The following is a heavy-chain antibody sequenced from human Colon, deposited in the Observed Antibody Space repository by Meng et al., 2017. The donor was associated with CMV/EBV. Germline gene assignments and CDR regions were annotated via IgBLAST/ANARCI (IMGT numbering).Heavy chain of an antibody. CDR1: GGSMNYFH. CDR2: FYYTGTT. V-gene: IGHV4-59*01. CDR3: ARNIEAARRWFAP. Sequence: GSLRLSCSVSGGSMNYFHWSWVRQAPGKGLEWIGSFYYTGTTNYNPYLESRVALSGDASKNEFSLKMKSVTAADTAVYYCARNIEAARRWFAPWGQGTLVTVSS. J-gene: IGHJ5*02. D-gene: IGHD6-25*01.